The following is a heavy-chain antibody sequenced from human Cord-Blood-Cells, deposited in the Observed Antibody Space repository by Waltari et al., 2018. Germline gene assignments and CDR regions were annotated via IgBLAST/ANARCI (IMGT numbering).Heavy chain of an antibody. CDR3: ARRREYQLLYNWFDP. J-gene: IGHJ5*02. V-gene: IGHV4-34*01. D-gene: IGHD2-2*02. CDR1: GGSFSGYY. Sequence: QVQLQQWGAGLLKPSETLSLTCAVYGGSFSGYYWSRIRQPPGKGLEWIGEINHSGSTNYNPSLKSRVTISVDTSKNQFSLKLSSVTAADTAVYYCARRREYQLLYNWFDPWGQGTLVTVSS. CDR2: INHSGST.